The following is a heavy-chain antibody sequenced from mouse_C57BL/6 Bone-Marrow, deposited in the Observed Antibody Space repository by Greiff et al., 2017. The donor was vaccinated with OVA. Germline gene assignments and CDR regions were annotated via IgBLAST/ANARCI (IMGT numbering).Heavy chain of an antibody. J-gene: IGHJ4*01. CDR3: AGYYYGSSYAMDY. CDR1: GYTFTDYY. D-gene: IGHD1-1*01. V-gene: IGHV1-26*01. CDR2: INPNNGGT. Sequence: VHVKQSGPELVKPGASVKISCKASGYTFTDYYMNWVKQSHGKSLEWIGDINPNNGGTSYNQKFKGKATLTVDKSSSTAYMELRSLTSEDSAVYYCAGYYYGSSYAMDYWGQGTSVTVSS.